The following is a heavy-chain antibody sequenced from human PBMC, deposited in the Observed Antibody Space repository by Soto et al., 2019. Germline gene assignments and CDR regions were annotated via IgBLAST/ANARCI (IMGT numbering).Heavy chain of an antibody. V-gene: IGHV1-18*01. CDR1: GYTFTSYG. Sequence: ASVKVSCKASGYTFTSYGISWVRQAPGQGLEWMGWISAYNGNTNYAQKLQGRVTMTTDTSTSTAYMELGSLRSDDTAVYYCARDFTIFGVVPIGAYAFDIWGQGTMVTVSS. D-gene: IGHD3-3*01. CDR3: ARDFTIFGVVPIGAYAFDI. J-gene: IGHJ3*02. CDR2: ISAYNGNT.